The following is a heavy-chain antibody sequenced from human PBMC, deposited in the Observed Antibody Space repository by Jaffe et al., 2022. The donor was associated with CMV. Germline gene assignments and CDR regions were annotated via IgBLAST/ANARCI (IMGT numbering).Heavy chain of an antibody. D-gene: IGHD3-22*01. J-gene: IGHJ4*02. V-gene: IGHV3-11*06. CDR1: GFTFSDYY. CDR2: ISSSSSYT. CDR3: ARDRSAGALVNSSGYYPLDY. Sequence: QVQLVESGGGLVKPGGSLRLSCAASGFTFSDYYMSWIRQAPGKGLEWVSYISSSSSYTNYADSVKGRFTISRDNAKNSLYLQMNSLRAEDTAVYYCARDRSAGALVNSSGYYPLDYWGQGTLVTVSS.